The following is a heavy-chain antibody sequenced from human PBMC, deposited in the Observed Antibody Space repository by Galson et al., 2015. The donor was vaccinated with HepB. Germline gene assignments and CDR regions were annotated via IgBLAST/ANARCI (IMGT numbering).Heavy chain of an antibody. J-gene: IGHJ4*02. CDR3: AKDQGGEGSWYDPPDDY. V-gene: IGHV3-30*18. Sequence: SLRLSCAASGFIFSSYAMHWVRQAPGKGLEWVVVISFDGSKKYYADSVKGRFTVSRDNSKNTLYLQMNSLRAEDTALYYCAKDQGGEGSWYDPPDDYWGQGTLVTVSS. CDR1: GFIFSSYA. D-gene: IGHD6-13*01. CDR2: ISFDGSKK.